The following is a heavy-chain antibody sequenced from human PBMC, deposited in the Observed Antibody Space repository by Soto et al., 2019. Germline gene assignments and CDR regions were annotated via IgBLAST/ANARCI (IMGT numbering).Heavy chain of an antibody. J-gene: IGHJ6*03. CDR2: IYYSGST. CDR1: GGSISSYY. V-gene: IGHV4-59*01. D-gene: IGHD3-16*02. Sequence: KPSETLSLTCTVSGGSISSYYWSWIRQPPGKGLEWIGYIYYSGSTNYNPSLKSRVTISVDTSKNQFSLKLSSVTAADTAVYYCAGDYIWGSYRSYYMDVWGKGTTVTVSS. CDR3: AGDYIWGSYRSYYMDV.